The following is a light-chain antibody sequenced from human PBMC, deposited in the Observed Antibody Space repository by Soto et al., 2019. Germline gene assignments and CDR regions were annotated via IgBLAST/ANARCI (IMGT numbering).Light chain of an antibody. Sequence: EIQMTQSPSTLYGSVGDRVTITCRASQTISSWLAWYQQKPGKAPKLLIYKASTLKSGVPSRFSGSGSGTEFTLTISSLQLDDFATYYCQHYNGYSEAFGQGTKV. V-gene: IGKV1-5*03. J-gene: IGKJ1*01. CDR2: KAS. CDR3: QHYNGYSEA. CDR1: QTISSW.